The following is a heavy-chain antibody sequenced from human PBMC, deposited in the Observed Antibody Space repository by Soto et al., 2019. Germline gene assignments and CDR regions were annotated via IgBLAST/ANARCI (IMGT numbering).Heavy chain of an antibody. CDR2: IHYGGNA. D-gene: IGHD2-21*02. Sequence: SETLSLTCTVSGVSINTYNLFLAWVRQPPGKGLEWIASIHYGGNAYYSPSLTTRATISRDTSKNRVSLELRSVTAADAAVYYCARVNVTLDLWGLGTLVTVSS. CDR1: GVSINTYNLF. CDR3: ARVNVTLDL. J-gene: IGHJ4*02. V-gene: IGHV4-39*01.